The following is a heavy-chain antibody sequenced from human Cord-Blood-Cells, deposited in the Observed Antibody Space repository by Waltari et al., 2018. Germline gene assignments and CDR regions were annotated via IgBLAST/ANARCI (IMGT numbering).Heavy chain of an antibody. CDR3: ARDRSYSKYFQH. J-gene: IGHJ1*01. CDR1: GYTLTDSS. Sequence: QVQLVQSGSEVKKPGASVKVSCKVSGYTLTDSSMPWVRQAPGKGLEWMGGFDPEDGETIYEQKFQGRVTMTRDTSISTAYMELSRLRSDDTAVYYCARDRSYSKYFQHWGQGTLVTVSS. CDR2: FDPEDGET. D-gene: IGHD4-4*01. V-gene: IGHV1-24*01.